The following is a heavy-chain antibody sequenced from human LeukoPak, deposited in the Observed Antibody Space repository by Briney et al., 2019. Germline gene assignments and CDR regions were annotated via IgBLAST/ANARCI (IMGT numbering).Heavy chain of an antibody. D-gene: IGHD3-3*01. Sequence: GGSLRLSCAASGFTFSSYAMSWVRQAPGKGLEWVSAISGSGGSTYYADSVKGRFTISRDNSKNTLYLQMNSLRAEDTAVYYCAKNYDFWSGYYTLLFDYWGQGTLVTVSS. V-gene: IGHV3-23*01. CDR2: ISGSGGST. CDR3: AKNYDFWSGYYTLLFDY. CDR1: GFTFSSYA. J-gene: IGHJ4*02.